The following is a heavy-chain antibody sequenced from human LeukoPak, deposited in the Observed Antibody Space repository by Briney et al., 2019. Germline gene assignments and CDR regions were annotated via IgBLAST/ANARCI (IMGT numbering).Heavy chain of an antibody. CDR2: FDPEVGDK. CDR3: ATDSDPWGPAAGTIDY. D-gene: IGHD6-13*01. J-gene: IGHJ4*02. Sequence: ASVKLSCKISGHALSDLSIHWVRQAPGRGPEWMGGFDPEVGDKMHAQKFQGRVTMTEDTSTDTAYMELNSLRSEDAAVYYCATDSDPWGPAAGTIDYWGQGTLVTVSS. V-gene: IGHV1-24*01. CDR1: GHALSDLS.